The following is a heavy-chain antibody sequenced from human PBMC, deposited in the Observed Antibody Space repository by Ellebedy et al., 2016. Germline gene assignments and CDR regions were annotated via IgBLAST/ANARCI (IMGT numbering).Heavy chain of an antibody. CDR1: GYTFTSYY. D-gene: IGHD4-17*01. J-gene: IGHJ3*02. Sequence: ASVKVSCXASGYTFTSYYMHWVRQAPGQGLEWMGIINPSGGSTSYAQKFQGRVTMTRDTSTSTVYMELSSLRSEDTAVYYCARDIVDDYGDYGAFDIWGQGTMVTVSS. CDR2: INPSGGST. V-gene: IGHV1-46*01. CDR3: ARDIVDDYGDYGAFDI.